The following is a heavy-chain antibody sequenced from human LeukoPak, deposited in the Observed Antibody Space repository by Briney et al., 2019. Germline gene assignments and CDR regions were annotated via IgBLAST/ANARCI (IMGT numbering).Heavy chain of an antibody. CDR1: GYTLTGYY. D-gene: IGHD6-19*01. J-gene: IGHJ4*02. CDR2: INPNTGAT. V-gene: IGHV1-2*02. Sequence: ASVNVSCMASGYTLTGYYLHWVRQAPGQGLEWMGWINPNTGATHSAQKFQGRITMTRDSSISTAYMDLSRLRSDDTAVYYCARDRVGSGWPRPYYFEVWGQGTLVTVSS. CDR3: ARDRVGSGWPRPYYFEV.